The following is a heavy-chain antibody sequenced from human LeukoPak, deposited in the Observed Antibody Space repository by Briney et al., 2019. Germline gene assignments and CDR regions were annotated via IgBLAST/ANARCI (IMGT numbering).Heavy chain of an antibody. Sequence: SETLSLTCAVYGGSFSGYYWSWIRQPPGKGLEWIGEINHSGSTNYNPSLKSRVTISVDTSKNQFSLKLSSVTAVDTAVYYCAREGYDSSGLVYWGQGTLVTVSP. V-gene: IGHV4-34*01. CDR2: INHSGST. D-gene: IGHD3-22*01. J-gene: IGHJ4*02. CDR1: GGSFSGYY. CDR3: AREGYDSSGLVY.